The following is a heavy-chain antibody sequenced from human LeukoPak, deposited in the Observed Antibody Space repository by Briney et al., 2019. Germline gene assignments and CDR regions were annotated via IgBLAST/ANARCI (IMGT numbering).Heavy chain of an antibody. V-gene: IGHV1-2*04. CDR1: GYTFTGYY. J-gene: IGHJ6*02. CDR3: AREAWSDDYVWGSYRSQDGMDV. D-gene: IGHD3-16*02. Sequence: ASVKVSCKASGYTFTGYYMHWVRQAPGQGLEWMGWINPNSGGTNYAQKFQGWVTMTRDTSISTAYMEPSRLRSDDTAVYYCAREAWSDDYVWGSYRSQDGMDVWGQGTTVTVSS. CDR2: INPNSGGT.